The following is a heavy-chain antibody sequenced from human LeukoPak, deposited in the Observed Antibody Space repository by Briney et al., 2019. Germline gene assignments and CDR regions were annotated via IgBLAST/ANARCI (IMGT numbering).Heavy chain of an antibody. CDR1: GYSISSGYY. CDR3: ASPANAFDI. CDR2: IYHSGGT. Sequence: SETLSLTCAVSGYSISSGYYWGWIRQPPGKGLEWIGSIYHSGGTYYNPSLKSRVTISVDTSKNQFSLKLSSVTAADTAVYYCASPANAFDIWGQGTMVTVSS. J-gene: IGHJ3*02. V-gene: IGHV4-38-2*01.